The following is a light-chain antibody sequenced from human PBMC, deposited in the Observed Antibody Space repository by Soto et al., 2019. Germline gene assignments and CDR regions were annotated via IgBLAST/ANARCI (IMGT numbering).Light chain of an antibody. CDR2: DAS. CDR1: QDITNY. J-gene: IGKJ4*01. Sequence: DIQMTQPPSSLSASVGDRVTITCQARQDITNYLNWYQQKSGKAPKLLIYDASDLETGVPSRFSGSGSGTDFTFTINSLQPEDIATYYCQQYDNLPLTFGGGTKVEIK. V-gene: IGKV1-33*01. CDR3: QQYDNLPLT.